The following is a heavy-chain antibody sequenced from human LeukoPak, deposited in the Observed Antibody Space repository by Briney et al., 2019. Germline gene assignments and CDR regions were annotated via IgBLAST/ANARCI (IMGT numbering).Heavy chain of an antibody. CDR2: ISAYNGNT. V-gene: IGHV1-18*01. J-gene: IGHJ4*02. Sequence: VASVKVSCKASGYTFTSYGISWVRQAPGQGLEWMGWISAYNGNTNYAQKLQGRVTMTTDTSTSTAYMELRSLRSDDTAVYYCARDYFLLTYCGGDCYSGGFDYWGQGTLVTVSS. CDR3: ARDYFLLTYCGGDCYSGGFDY. CDR1: GYTFTSYG. D-gene: IGHD2-21*02.